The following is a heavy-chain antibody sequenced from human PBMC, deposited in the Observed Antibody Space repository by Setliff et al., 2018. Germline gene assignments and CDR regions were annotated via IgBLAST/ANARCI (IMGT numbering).Heavy chain of an antibody. J-gene: IGHJ5*02. CDR2: IYYSGST. Sequence: PSETLSLTCTVSGGSISSSSYYWGWIRQPPGKGLEWIGSIYYSGSTYYNPSLKSRVTISVDTSKNQFSLKLSSVTAADTAVYYCARLSFSSIAARRHFDPWGQGTLVTVSS. D-gene: IGHD6-6*01. CDR3: ARLSFSSIAARRHFDP. V-gene: IGHV4-39*01. CDR1: GGSISSSSYY.